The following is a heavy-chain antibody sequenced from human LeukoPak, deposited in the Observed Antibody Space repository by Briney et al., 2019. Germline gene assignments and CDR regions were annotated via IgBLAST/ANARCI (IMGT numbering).Heavy chain of an antibody. CDR1: GFTFSSYA. Sequence: GGSLRLSCAASGFTFSSYAMRWVRQAPGKGLEWVAVISYDGSNKYYADSVKGRFTISRDNSKNTLYLQMNSLRAEDTAVYYCARHGGGGYYSKVFDYWGQGTLVTVSS. CDR2: ISYDGSNK. V-gene: IGHV3-30-3*01. CDR3: ARHGGGGYYSKVFDY. J-gene: IGHJ4*02. D-gene: IGHD1-26*01.